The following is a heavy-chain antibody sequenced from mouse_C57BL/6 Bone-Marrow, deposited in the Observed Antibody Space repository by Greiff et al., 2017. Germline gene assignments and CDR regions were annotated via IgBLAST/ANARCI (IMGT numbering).Heavy chain of an antibody. Sequence: QVQLQQPGAELVRPGSSVKLSCKASGYTFTSYWMHWVKQRPIQGLEWIGNIDPSDSETHYNQKFKDKATLTVDKSSRTAYMKLSSLTSEDSAVFYGARLYYGSRGLDYWGQGTTLTVSA. J-gene: IGHJ2*01. CDR2: IDPSDSET. CDR1: GYTFTSYW. D-gene: IGHD1-1*01. CDR3: ARLYYGSRGLDY. V-gene: IGHV1-52*01.